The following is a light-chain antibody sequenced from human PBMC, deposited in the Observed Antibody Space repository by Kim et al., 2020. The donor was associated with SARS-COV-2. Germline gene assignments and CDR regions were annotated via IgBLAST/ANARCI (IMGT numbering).Light chain of an antibody. Sequence: ASVGDRVTITYRARQAITNDLAWFQQKPGRAPRRLIYGASSLQSGVPSRFSGSGSGTEFTLTISGLQPEDFATYYCLQHNSYPITFGQGTRLEIK. CDR1: QAITND. CDR2: GAS. J-gene: IGKJ5*01. CDR3: LQHNSYPIT. V-gene: IGKV1-17*03.